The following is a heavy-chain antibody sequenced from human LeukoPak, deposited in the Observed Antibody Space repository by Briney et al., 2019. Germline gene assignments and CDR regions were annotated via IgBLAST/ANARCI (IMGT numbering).Heavy chain of an antibody. J-gene: IGHJ4*02. D-gene: IGHD5-12*01. CDR3: AKDGGATWIPRSYFDY. CDR1: GFTVSSNY. Sequence: GGSLRLSCAASGFTVSSNYMSWVRQAPGKGLEWVSVIYSGGSTYYADSVKGRFTISRDNSKNTLYLQMNSLRAEDTAVYYCAKDGGATWIPRSYFDYWGQGTLVTVSS. CDR2: IYSGGST. V-gene: IGHV3-53*01.